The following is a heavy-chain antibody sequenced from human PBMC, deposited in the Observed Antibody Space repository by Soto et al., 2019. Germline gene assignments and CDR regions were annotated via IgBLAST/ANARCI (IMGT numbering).Heavy chain of an antibody. D-gene: IGHD4-17*01. Sequence: GSLRLSCAASAFTFSNACMSWVRQAPGKGLEWVGGIKSNTDGGTTDYAAPVKGRFTISRDDSKNTLYLQMNSLKTGDTAVYYCTTDLSTTVTTLYYYYGMDVWGQGTTVTVSS. J-gene: IGHJ6*02. CDR1: AFTFSNAC. V-gene: IGHV3-15*01. CDR3: TTDLSTTVTTLYYYYGMDV. CDR2: IKSNTDGGTT.